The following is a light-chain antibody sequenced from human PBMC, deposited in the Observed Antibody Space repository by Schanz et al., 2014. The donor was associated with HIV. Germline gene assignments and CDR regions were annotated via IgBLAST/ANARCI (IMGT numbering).Light chain of an antibody. J-gene: IGKJ1*01. CDR2: GAS. CDR1: QSVRSNF. CDR3: QQYNSYSWT. Sequence: EIVLTQSPGTLSLSPGERATLSCRASQSVRSNFLAWYQQKPGQAPRLLIYGASIRATGIPDRFSGSGSGTDFTLTISSLQPDDFATYYCQQYNSYSWTFGQGTTVEIK. V-gene: IGKV3-20*01.